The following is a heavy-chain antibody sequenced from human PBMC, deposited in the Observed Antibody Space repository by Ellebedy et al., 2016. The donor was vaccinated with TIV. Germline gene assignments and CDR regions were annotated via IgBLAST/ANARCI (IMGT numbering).Heavy chain of an antibody. Sequence: GSLRLXCTVSGGSISSYFWSWIRQPAGKGLEWIGGIYSGGSINYNPSLKSRVTMSVDTSKNQFSLNLSSVTAADTAVYYCARLGRGTRGYHFDYWGQGTLVTVSS. CDR3: ARLGRGTRGYHFDY. V-gene: IGHV4-4*07. CDR1: GGSISSYF. J-gene: IGHJ4*02. D-gene: IGHD2-15*01. CDR2: IYSGGSI.